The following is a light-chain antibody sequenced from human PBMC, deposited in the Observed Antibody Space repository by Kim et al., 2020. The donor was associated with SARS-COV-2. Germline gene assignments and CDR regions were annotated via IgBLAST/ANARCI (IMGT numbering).Light chain of an antibody. CDR3: S. CDR2: DVS. Sequence: QSALTQPASVSGSPGQSITISCTGTSSDVGGYNYVSWYQQHPGKAPKLMIYDVSNRPSGVSNRFSGSKSGNTASLTISGLQAEDEADYYCSFGTGT. CDR1: SSDVGGYNY. V-gene: IGLV2-14*03. J-gene: IGLJ1*01.